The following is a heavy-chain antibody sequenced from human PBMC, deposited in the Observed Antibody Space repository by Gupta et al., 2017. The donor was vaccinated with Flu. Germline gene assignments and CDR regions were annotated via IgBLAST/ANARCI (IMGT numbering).Heavy chain of an antibody. D-gene: IGHD4-17*01. J-gene: IGHJ5*01. CDR1: GFNFSDYW. Sequence: EVQLVESGGGLVQPGGSLRLSCGASGFNFSDYWLSWVRQAPGKGPELVANINRDGSVRNYMDFVRGRFTISRDNAKNAVYFQMNSLRVDDTAVYYCARDVGSGDYDSWGQGTLVTVSS. CDR3: ARDVGSGDYDS. CDR2: INRDGSVR. V-gene: IGHV3-7*01.